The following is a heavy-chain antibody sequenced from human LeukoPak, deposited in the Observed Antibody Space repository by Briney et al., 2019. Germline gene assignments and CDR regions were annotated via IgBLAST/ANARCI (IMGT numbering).Heavy chain of an antibody. D-gene: IGHD2-15*01. CDR1: GFIFSDYE. CDR3: ARGPRDPTEYCSRGTCSPTCEV. Sequence: QPGGSLRLSCAASGFIFSDYEMNWVRQAPGKGLEWVSYISSSGRKIYYADSVKGRFTISRDNAKNSLYLQMNSLRADDTAIYYCARGPRDPTEYCSRGTCSPTCEVWGQGTLVTVSS. V-gene: IGHV3-48*03. CDR2: ISSSGRKI. J-gene: IGHJ4*02.